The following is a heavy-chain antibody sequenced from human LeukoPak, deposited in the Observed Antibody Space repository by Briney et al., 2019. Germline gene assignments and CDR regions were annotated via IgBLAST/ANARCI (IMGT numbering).Heavy chain of an antibody. Sequence: SVKVSCKASGGTFSSYAISWVRQAPGQGLEWMGRIIPIFGIANYAQKFQGRVTITADKSTSTAHMGLSSLRSEDTAVYYCASSSGGCSGGSCYYWFDPWGQGTLVTVSS. D-gene: IGHD2-15*01. CDR1: GGTFSSYA. V-gene: IGHV1-69*04. J-gene: IGHJ5*02. CDR3: ASSSGGCSGGSCYYWFDP. CDR2: IIPIFGIA.